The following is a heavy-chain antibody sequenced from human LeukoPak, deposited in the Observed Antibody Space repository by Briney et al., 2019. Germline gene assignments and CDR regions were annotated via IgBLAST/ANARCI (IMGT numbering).Heavy chain of an antibody. J-gene: IGHJ4*02. Sequence: GGSLRLSRAASGFTLSSYAMSWVRQAPGKGLEWVSAISGSGGSTYYADSVEGRFTISRDNSKNTLYLQMNSLRAEDTAVYYCAKAGNYYDSSGYHFDYWGQGTLVTVSS. CDR1: GFTLSSYA. V-gene: IGHV3-23*01. CDR3: AKAGNYYDSSGYHFDY. D-gene: IGHD3-22*01. CDR2: ISGSGGST.